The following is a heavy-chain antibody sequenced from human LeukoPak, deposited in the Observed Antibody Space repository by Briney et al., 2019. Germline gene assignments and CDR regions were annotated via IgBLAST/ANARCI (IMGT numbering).Heavy chain of an antibody. D-gene: IGHD3-9*01. J-gene: IGHJ6*03. CDR2: INPNSGDT. V-gene: IGHV1-2*06. CDR3: ARDLYLLRYFDRPAGYYYYMDV. Sequence: ASVKVSCKASGYIFSNYGISWVRQAPGQGLEWLGRINPNSGDTNYAQKFQGRVTMTRDTSISTAYMELSRLRSDDTAVYYCARDLYLLRYFDRPAGYYYYMDVWGKGTTVTVSS. CDR1: GYIFSNYG.